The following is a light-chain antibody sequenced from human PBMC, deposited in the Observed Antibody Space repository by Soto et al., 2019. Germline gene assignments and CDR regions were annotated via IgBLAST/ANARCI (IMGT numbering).Light chain of an antibody. CDR1: QSIRTY. V-gene: IGKV1-39*01. J-gene: IGKJ2*03. Sequence: DIQVTQYPSSLSASVGDRVTITCRASQSIRTYFNWYQQRRGKPPKLLMHTASTLQTGVPSRFSGGGSGTDFTLTISSLQPEYFATYYCQQTYSTLDSFGKGTKLAIK. CDR2: TAS. CDR3: QQTYSTLDS.